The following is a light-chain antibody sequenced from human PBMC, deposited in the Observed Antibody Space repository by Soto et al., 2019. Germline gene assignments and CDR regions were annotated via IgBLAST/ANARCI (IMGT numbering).Light chain of an antibody. CDR3: QQYGSSPHT. CDR2: GAS. CDR1: QSVSSSY. Sequence: EIVLTQSPGTLSLSPGERATLSCRASQSVSSSYLAWYQHKPGQAPRLLIYGASSMATGIPDRFSGSGSGTDFTLTISRLEPEDCAVYYCQQYGSSPHTFGQGTKLELK. V-gene: IGKV3-20*01. J-gene: IGKJ2*01.